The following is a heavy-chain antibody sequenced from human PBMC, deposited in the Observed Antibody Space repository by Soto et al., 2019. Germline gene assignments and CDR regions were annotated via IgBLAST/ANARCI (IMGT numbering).Heavy chain of an antibody. Sequence: TLSLTCAISGDSVSSNSAAWNWIRQSPSRGLEWLGRTYYRSKWYNDYAVSVKSRITINPDTSKNQFSLQLNSVTPEDTAVYYCARRGSYTGRPLYDYWGQGTLVTVSS. J-gene: IGHJ4*02. CDR2: TYYRSKWYN. CDR3: ARRGSYTGRPLYDY. V-gene: IGHV6-1*01. CDR1: GDSVSSNSAA. D-gene: IGHD1-26*01.